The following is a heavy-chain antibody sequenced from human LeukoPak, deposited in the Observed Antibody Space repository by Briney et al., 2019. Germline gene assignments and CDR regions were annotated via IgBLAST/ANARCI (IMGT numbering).Heavy chain of an antibody. CDR1: GFTFRGYA. J-gene: IGHJ4*02. Sequence: GSLRLSCAASGFTFRGYAMSWVRQAPGKGLERVSAISTSGGSTYYADSVKGRFTISRDNSKNTLYLQMNSLRAEDTAVYYCAKEALQSLRYSYISNFDYWGQGTLVTVSS. D-gene: IGHD5-18*01. V-gene: IGHV3-23*01. CDR2: ISTSGGST. CDR3: AKEALQSLRYSYISNFDY.